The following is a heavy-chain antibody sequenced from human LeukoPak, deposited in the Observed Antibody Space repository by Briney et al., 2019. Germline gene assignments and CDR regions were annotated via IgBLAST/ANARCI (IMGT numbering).Heavy chain of an antibody. D-gene: IGHD7-27*01. V-gene: IGHV4-59*12. Sequence: KASETLSLTCTVSGVSISSYYWSWIRQPPGKGLEWIGYIYHSGSTNYNPSLKSRVTISVDTSKNQFSLKLSSVTAADTAVYYCARASGDAFDIWGQGTMVTVSS. J-gene: IGHJ3*02. CDR2: IYHSGST. CDR3: ARASGDAFDI. CDR1: GVSISSYY.